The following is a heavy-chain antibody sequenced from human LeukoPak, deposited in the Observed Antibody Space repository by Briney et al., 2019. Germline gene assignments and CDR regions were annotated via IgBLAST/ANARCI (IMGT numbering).Heavy chain of an antibody. V-gene: IGHV3-48*03. CDR3: ARSTLAPDAFDL. CDR1: GFTFSDYE. J-gene: IGHJ3*01. CDR2: ISSSGSPI. D-gene: IGHD1-1*01. Sequence: GGSLRLSCAASGFTFSDYEMNWVRQSPGKGLEWVSYISSSGSPIYYADSVKGRFTISRDNSHNSLYLQMNSLRAEDTAIYYCARSTLAPDAFDLWGQGTMVTVSS.